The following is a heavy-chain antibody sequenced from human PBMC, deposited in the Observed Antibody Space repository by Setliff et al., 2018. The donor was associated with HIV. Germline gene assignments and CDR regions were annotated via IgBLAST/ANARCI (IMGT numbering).Heavy chain of an antibody. CDR1: GFRFRDHW. CDR3: VRDGARLDY. CDR2: IKEDGSDI. D-gene: IGHD2-21*01. Sequence: GGSLRLSCSISGFRFRDHWMSWVRQAPGKGLEWVANIKEDGSDIYYVDSVKGRFTISRDNARNSLFLQMNSLRGDDTAVYYCVRDGARLDYWGQGTQVTVSS. V-gene: IGHV3-7*01. J-gene: IGHJ4*02.